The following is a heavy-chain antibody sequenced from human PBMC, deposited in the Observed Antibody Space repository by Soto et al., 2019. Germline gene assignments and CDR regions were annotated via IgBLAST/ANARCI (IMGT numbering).Heavy chain of an antibody. CDR2: IHQHGTEK. CDR1: GFNFSNYW. J-gene: IGHJ4*02. CDR3: ATDILDF. Sequence: EVQLVEYGGDLVPPGGSLRLSCVASGFNFSNYWMTWARQAPGKGLEWVANIHQHGTEKFYVDSVEGWFSSSRDNAYHSVYLQMNSLRAEYTAIYYCATDILDFWGQGTSVTGSS. V-gene: IGHV3-7*05.